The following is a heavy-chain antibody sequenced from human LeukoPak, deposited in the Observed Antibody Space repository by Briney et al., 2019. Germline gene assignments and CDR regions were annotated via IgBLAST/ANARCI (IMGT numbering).Heavy chain of an antibody. J-gene: IGHJ5*02. D-gene: IGHD3-10*01. Sequence: NPSETLSLTCTVSGGSISSSSYYWGWIRQPPGKGLEWIGSIYYSGSTYYNPSLKSRVTISVDTSKSQFSLKLSSVTAADTAVYYCARHLRAMVRGVIPGWFDPWGQGTLVTVSS. CDR2: IYYSGST. CDR3: ARHLRAMVRGVIPGWFDP. V-gene: IGHV4-39*01. CDR1: GGSISSSSYY.